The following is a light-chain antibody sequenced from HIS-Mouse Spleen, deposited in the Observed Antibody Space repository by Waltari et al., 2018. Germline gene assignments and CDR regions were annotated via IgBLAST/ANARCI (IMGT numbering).Light chain of an antibody. CDR1: QSLLHSDGKTY. V-gene: IGKV2D-29*02. Sequence: DIVMTQTPLSLSVTPGQPASISCKSSQSLLHSDGKTYLYWYLQKPGQSPQLLIYEVSNLFSGVLDRFSGSGSGTDFTLKISRVEAEDVGVYYCMQSIQLPLYTFGQGTKLEIK. J-gene: IGKJ2*01. CDR3: MQSIQLPLYT. CDR2: EVS.